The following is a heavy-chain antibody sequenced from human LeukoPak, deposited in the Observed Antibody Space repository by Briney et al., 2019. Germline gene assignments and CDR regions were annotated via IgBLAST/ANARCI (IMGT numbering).Heavy chain of an antibody. CDR3: ARAGPTVTTTFDY. V-gene: IGHV1-18*01. D-gene: IGHD4-17*01. Sequence: GASVKVSCKASGYTFTNYGVSWVRQAPGQGPEWMGWISGYNGYTNYAQKFQFRVTMTTDTSTSTAYMELRSLTSDDTAVYYCARAGPTVTTTFDYWGQGTLVTVSS. CDR1: GYTFTNYG. CDR2: ISGYNGYT. J-gene: IGHJ4*02.